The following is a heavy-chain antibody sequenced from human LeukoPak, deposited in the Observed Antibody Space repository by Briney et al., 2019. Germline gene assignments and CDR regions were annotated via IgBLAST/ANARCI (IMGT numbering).Heavy chain of an antibody. CDR1: GFTFSNYW. Sequence: GGSLRLSCTASGFTFSNYWMTWVRQAPGKGLKWLTNIKFDASEIHYADSVKGRFTISRDNAKNSLSLQMDSLRGEDTAVYYCATSRLRAAYDVWGPGTLVTVSP. CDR2: IKFDASEI. CDR3: ATSRLRAAYDV. J-gene: IGHJ3*01. D-gene: IGHD4-17*01. V-gene: IGHV3-7*01.